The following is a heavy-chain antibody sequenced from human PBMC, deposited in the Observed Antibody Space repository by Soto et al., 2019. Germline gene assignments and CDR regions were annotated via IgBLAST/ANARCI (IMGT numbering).Heavy chain of an antibody. D-gene: IGHD1-1*01. CDR2: ISSRSRYI. CDR3: ARDLQNENPPLLGMDV. Sequence: EVPLVESGGGLVKPGGSLSLSCAASGFTFSSYSMNWVRQAPGKGLEWVSSISSRSRYIYYAVSVKGRFTISRDNAKHSRYLQMNSLTDEDTSVYYCARDLQNENPPLLGMDVWGQGTTVTVSS. J-gene: IGHJ6*02. V-gene: IGHV3-21*01. CDR1: GFTFSSYS.